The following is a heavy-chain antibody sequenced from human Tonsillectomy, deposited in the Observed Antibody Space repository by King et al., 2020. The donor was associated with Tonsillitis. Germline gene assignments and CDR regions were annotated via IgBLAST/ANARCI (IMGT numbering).Heavy chain of an antibody. V-gene: IGHV2-70*04. D-gene: IGHD5-24*01. CDR2: IDWDDDK. J-gene: IGHJ3*02. CDR1: GFSLNTSEMR. Sequence: QVTLKESGPALVKPTQTLTLTCTFSGFSLNTSEMRVSWIRQPPGKALEWLARIDWDDDKFYSTSLKTRLTISKDTSKDQVVLTMTNMDPVDTATYYCARIVTGGYNHDAFDIWGQGTMVTVSS. CDR3: ARIVTGGYNHDAFDI.